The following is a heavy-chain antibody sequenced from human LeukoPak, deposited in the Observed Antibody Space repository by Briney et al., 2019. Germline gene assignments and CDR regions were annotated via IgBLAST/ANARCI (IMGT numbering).Heavy chain of an antibody. CDR3: ARSIVVVNPWYFDY. J-gene: IGHJ4*02. V-gene: IGHV1-18*01. CDR1: GYTFTRYG. Sequence: ASVKVSCMASGYTFTRYGISWVRQAPGQGHEGMGWISAYKGNTNYAQKLQGRVTMPTDTSTSTAYMELRSLRSDDTAVYYCARSIVVVNPWYFDYWGQGTLVTVSS. CDR2: ISAYKGNT. D-gene: IGHD3-22*01.